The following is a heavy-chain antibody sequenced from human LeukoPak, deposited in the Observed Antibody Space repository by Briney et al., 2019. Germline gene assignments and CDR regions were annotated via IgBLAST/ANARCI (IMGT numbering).Heavy chain of an antibody. Sequence: GGSLRLSCAASGFTVSSNYMSWVRQAPGKGLEWVPVIYSSGSTYYADSVKGRFTISRDNSKNTLYLQMNSLRAEDTAVYYCARAAYSSGWYVLDYWGQGTLVTVSS. V-gene: IGHV3-53*01. CDR1: GFTVSSNY. CDR3: ARAAYSSGWYVLDY. J-gene: IGHJ4*02. CDR2: IYSSGST. D-gene: IGHD6-19*01.